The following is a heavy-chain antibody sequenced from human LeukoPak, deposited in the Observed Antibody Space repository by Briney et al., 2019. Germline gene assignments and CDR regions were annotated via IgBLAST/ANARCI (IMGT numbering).Heavy chain of an antibody. CDR1: GGSFSGYY. V-gene: IGHV4-34*01. CDR2: INHSGST. Sequence: SETLSLTCAVFGGSFSGYYWSWIRQPPGKGLEWIGEINHSGSTNYNPSLKSRVTISVDTSKNQFSLKLSSVTAADTAVYYCAKDKAVAGADYFDYWGQGTLVTVSS. J-gene: IGHJ4*02. D-gene: IGHD6-19*01. CDR3: AKDKAVAGADYFDY.